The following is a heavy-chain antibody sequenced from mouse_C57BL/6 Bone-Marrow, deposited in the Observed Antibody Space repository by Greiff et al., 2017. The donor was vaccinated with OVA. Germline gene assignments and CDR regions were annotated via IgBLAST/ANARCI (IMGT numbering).Heavy chain of an antibody. Sequence: QVQLKQPGAELVRPGTSVKLSCKASGYTFTSYWLHWLKQRPGQGLEWIGVIDPSDSSTNYNQKFKGNATLTVDTSTSTAYMQLSSLTSEDSAVYDCALTGSYYAMDYWGQGTSVTGSS. D-gene: IGHD4-1*01. CDR1: GYTFTSYW. CDR3: ALTGSYYAMDY. J-gene: IGHJ4*01. CDR2: IDPSDSST. V-gene: IGHV1-59*01.